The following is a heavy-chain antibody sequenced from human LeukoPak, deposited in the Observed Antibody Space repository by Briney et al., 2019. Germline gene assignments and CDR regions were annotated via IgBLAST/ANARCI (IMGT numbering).Heavy chain of an antibody. CDR2: ISGSGGST. Sequence: GGSLRLSCAASGFTFSSYAMSWVRQAPGKGLEWVSAISGSGGSTYYADSVKGRFTISRDNSKNTLYLQMNSPRAEDTAVYYCARGDSSGWSPFDYWGQGTLVTVSS. D-gene: IGHD6-19*01. CDR1: GFTFSSYA. CDR3: ARGDSSGWSPFDY. V-gene: IGHV3-23*01. J-gene: IGHJ4*02.